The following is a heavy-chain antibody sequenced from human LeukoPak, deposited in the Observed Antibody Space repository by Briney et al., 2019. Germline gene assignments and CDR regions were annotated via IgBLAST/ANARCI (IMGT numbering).Heavy chain of an antibody. CDR1: GYTFTSYY. CDR3: ARDSPLHNYDILTGYSSWFDP. CDR2: INPNSGGT. D-gene: IGHD3-9*01. V-gene: IGHV1-2*02. J-gene: IGHJ5*02. Sequence: ASVKVSCKASGYTFTSYYMHWVRQAPGQGLEWMGWINPNSGGTNYAQKFQGRVTMTRDTSISTAYMELSRLRSDDTAVYYCARDSPLHNYDILTGYSSWFDPWGQGTLVTVSS.